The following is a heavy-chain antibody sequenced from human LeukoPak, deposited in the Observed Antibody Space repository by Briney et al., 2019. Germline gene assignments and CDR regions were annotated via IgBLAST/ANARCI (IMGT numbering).Heavy chain of an antibody. J-gene: IGHJ4*02. CDR1: GFTFSRYQ. CDR3: VKDFSGWSFDD. Sequence: GGSLRLSCSASGFTFSRYQMHWVRQAPGKGLEYISAIGSNGGSTYYADSVKGRFTISRDNSKNMLYPQMNILRAEDTAVYYCVKDFSGWSFDDWGQGTLVTVSS. CDR2: IGSNGGST. D-gene: IGHD6-19*01. V-gene: IGHV3-64D*06.